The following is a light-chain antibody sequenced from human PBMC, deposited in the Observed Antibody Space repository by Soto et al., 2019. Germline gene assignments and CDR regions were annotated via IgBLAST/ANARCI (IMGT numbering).Light chain of an antibody. J-gene: IGLJ2*01. Sequence: QSVLTQPASVSGSPGQSITISCTGTSSDIGTYNFVSWYQQHPGKAHQLLIYDVSFRPSGVSDRFSGSKSGSTASLTISGLQSKDEANYFCSSYAASSAVVFGGGTKVTVL. CDR2: DVS. CDR1: SSDIGTYNF. CDR3: SSYAASSAVV. V-gene: IGLV2-14*03.